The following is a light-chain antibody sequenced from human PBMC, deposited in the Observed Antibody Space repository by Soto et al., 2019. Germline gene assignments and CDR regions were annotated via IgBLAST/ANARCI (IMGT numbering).Light chain of an antibody. J-gene: IGLJ2*01. CDR1: SSDVGGYNF. V-gene: IGLV2-14*03. CDR3: SSCTSSSTLV. Sequence: QSALTQPASVSGSPGQSITISCTGTSSDVGGYNFVSWYQHHPGKVPKLMIYDVTNRPSGVSNRFSGSKSGNTASLTISGLQAEDEADYYCSSCTSSSTLVFGGGTKLTAL. CDR2: DVT.